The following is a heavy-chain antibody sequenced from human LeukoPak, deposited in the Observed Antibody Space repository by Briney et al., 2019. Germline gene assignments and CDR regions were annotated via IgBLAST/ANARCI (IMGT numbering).Heavy chain of an antibody. Sequence: SETLSLTCTVSGASISNSDYYWAWIRQSPGKGLEWIGSIYYSASTFNSPSLQSRLTISVDTSKNQFSLSLSSVTATDTAVYYCARHAYYITMVRGFSFDYWGQGTLVTVSS. J-gene: IGHJ4*02. CDR3: ARHAYYITMVRGFSFDY. CDR1: GASISNSDYY. V-gene: IGHV4-39*01. CDR2: IYYSAST. D-gene: IGHD3-10*01.